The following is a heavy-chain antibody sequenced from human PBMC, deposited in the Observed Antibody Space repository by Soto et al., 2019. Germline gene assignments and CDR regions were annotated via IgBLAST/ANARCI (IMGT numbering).Heavy chain of an antibody. CDR1: GFTFSSYA. Sequence: GGSLRLSCAASGFTFSSYAMHWVRQAPGKGLEYVSAISSNGGSTYYANSVKGRFTISRDNSKNTLYLQMGSLRAEDMAVYYCATGVYYDSSGPTDAFDICGQGTMVTVSS. J-gene: IGHJ3*02. V-gene: IGHV3-64*01. CDR3: ATGVYYDSSGPTDAFDI. CDR2: ISSNGGST. D-gene: IGHD3-22*01.